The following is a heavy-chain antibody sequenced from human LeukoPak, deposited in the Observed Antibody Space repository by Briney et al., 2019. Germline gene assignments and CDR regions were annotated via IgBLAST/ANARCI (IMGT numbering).Heavy chain of an antibody. V-gene: IGHV4-39*01. CDR2: IYYSGST. CDR1: GGSISSSSYY. D-gene: IGHD6-6*01. Sequence: SETLSLTCTVSGGSISSSSYYWGWIRQPPEKGLEWIGSIYYSGSTYHNPSLKSRVTISVDTSKNQFSLKLSSVTAADTAVYYCARHRGSSSLFDYWGQGTLVTVSS. J-gene: IGHJ4*02. CDR3: ARHRGSSSLFDY.